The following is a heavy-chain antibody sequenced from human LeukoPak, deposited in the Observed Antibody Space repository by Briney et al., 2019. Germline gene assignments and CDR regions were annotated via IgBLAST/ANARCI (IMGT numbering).Heavy chain of an antibody. V-gene: IGHV3-23*01. Sequence: GGSLRLSCAASGFTFSNYAMIWVRQAPGQGLEGVSAIRSGGSAKYADPVKARFTISRDNSKNTLYLQINSLRAEDTALYFCARDPNGDYIGAFDFLGQGTVVTVSS. CDR3: ARDPNGDYIGAFDF. CDR1: GFTFSNYA. J-gene: IGHJ3*01. D-gene: IGHD4-17*01. CDR2: IRSGGSA.